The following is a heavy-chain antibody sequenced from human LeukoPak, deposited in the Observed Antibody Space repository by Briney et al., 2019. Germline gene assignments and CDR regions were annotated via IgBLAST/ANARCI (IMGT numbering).Heavy chain of an antibody. CDR3: ARGGGGLDQ. CDR1: GYTFTTYS. V-gene: IGHV1-46*01. CDR2: INPSGGTT. Sequence: VASVKVSCKASGYTFTTYSILWVRQAPGQGLEWMGVINPSGGTTSYAQKFQGRVTMTRDTSTSTVYMDLSSLRFEDTAVYYCARGGGGLDQWGQGTLVTVSS. J-gene: IGHJ4*02. D-gene: IGHD3-16*01.